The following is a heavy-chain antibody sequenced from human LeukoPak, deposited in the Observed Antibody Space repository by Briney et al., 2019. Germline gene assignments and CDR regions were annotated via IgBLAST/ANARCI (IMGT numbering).Heavy chain of an antibody. J-gene: IGHJ4*02. CDR1: GYTFTGYY. Sequence: ASVKVSCKASGYTFTGYYMHWVRQAPGQGLEWMGWINPNSGGTNYAQKFQGRVTMTRDTSISTAYMELSRLRSDDTAVYYCARGYITIFGVVIIRRAPPYFDYWGQGTLVTVSS. D-gene: IGHD3-3*01. V-gene: IGHV1-2*02. CDR2: INPNSGGT. CDR3: ARGYITIFGVVIIRRAPPYFDY.